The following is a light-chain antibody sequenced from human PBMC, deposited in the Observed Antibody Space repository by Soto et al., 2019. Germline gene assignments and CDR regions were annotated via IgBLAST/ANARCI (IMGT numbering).Light chain of an antibody. V-gene: IGLV2-14*01. J-gene: IGLJ3*02. CDR3: SSYTTSSTWV. CDR2: EVS. Sequence: QSVLTQPASVSGSPGQSITISCTGTSSDVGAYNYVSWYQQHPDKAPKLMIYEVSNRPSGVSNRFSGSKSGNTASLTISGRQAEDEADYYCSSYTTSSTWVFGGGTKLTVL. CDR1: SSDVGAYNY.